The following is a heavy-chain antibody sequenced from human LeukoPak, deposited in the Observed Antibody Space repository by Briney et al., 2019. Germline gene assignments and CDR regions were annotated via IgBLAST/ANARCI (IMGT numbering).Heavy chain of an antibody. CDR3: ATEAGSYYNAFLDY. V-gene: IGHV1-24*01. J-gene: IGHJ4*02. CDR2: FDPEDGET. Sequence: GASVKVSCKVSGYTLTELSMHWVRQAPGKGLEWMGGFDPEDGETIYAQKFQGRVTMTEGTSTDTAYMELSSLRSEDTAVYYCATEAGSYYNAFLDYWGQGTLVTVSS. D-gene: IGHD3-10*01. CDR1: GYTLTELS.